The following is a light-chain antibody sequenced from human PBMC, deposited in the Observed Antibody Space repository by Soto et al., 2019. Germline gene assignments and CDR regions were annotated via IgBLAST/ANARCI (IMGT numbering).Light chain of an antibody. J-gene: IGKJ5*01. V-gene: IGKV3-20*01. CDR1: QSVSKY. CDR3: HQYDT. Sequence: EVVLTQSPGTLSLSPGEGATLSCRAGQSVSKYLAWYQQKPGQAPRLLIYGASSRATGIPDRFSGSGSGTDFTLTISRLEPEDFAVYYCHQYDTFGQGTRLEIK. CDR2: GAS.